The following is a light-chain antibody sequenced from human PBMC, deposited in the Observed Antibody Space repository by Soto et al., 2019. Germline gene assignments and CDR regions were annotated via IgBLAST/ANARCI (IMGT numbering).Light chain of an antibody. J-gene: IGLJ2*01. CDR1: SSNIGAGFD. Sequence: QSVLTQPPSVSGAPGQRVTISCTGSSSNIGAGFDVHWYQRLPGTAPKLLIYVNSNRPSGVPDRFSGSKSGTSASLAITGLQAEDEADYYCQSYDSSPSGSVFGGGTKLTVL. V-gene: IGLV1-40*01. CDR2: VNS. CDR3: QSYDSSPSGSV.